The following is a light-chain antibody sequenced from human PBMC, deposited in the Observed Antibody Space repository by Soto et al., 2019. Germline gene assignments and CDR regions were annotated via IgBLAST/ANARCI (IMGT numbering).Light chain of an antibody. V-gene: IGKV1-39*01. CDR2: ASS. CDR1: QTIHKS. J-gene: IGKJ2*01. Sequence: DIQLTQSPSSLSASLGDRVTITCRASQTIHKSLNWYQQRPGKAPNVLIYASSSLQSGVPSRFSGSGSGTDFTLTISSLQPEDFATYFCQQSHSTPYTFGQGTNLEI. CDR3: QQSHSTPYT.